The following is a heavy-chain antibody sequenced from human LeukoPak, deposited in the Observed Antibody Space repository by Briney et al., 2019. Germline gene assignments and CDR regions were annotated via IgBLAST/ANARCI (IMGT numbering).Heavy chain of an antibody. CDR2: VHHSGST. Sequence: SETLSLTCTVSGGSIRSTSYYWGWIRQPPGKGLEWLGSVHHSGSTYDNPSLKSRVTISVNTSKNQFSLKLISVTAADTAVYYCARRSTVAGRGRFDPWGQGTLVTVSS. CDR1: GGSIRSTSYY. J-gene: IGHJ5*02. D-gene: IGHD6-19*01. V-gene: IGHV4-39*01. CDR3: ARRSTVAGRGRFDP.